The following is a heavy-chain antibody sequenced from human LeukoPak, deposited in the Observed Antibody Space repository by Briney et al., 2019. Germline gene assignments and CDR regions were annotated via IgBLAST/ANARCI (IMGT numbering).Heavy chain of an antibody. V-gene: IGHV3-30*18. Sequence: GRSLRFSCAASGFTFSSYGRHWVRQAPGRGLEWVALISYDGSNKYYADSVKGRFTISRDNSKNTLYLQMNSLRAEDTAVYYCANENYYGSGSYPDYWGQGTLVTVSP. CDR3: ANENYYGSGSYPDY. CDR1: GFTFSSYG. CDR2: ISYDGSNK. D-gene: IGHD3-10*01. J-gene: IGHJ4*02.